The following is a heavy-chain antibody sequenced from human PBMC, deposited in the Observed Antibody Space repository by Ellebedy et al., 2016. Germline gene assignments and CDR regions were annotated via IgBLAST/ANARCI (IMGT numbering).Heavy chain of an antibody. CDR1: EFTVSNNY. V-gene: IGHV3-53*01. CDR2: MYSGGST. D-gene: IGHD5-12*01. CDR3: ARVPYRPDY. Sequence: GGSLRLSCEVSEFTVSNNYMSWVRQAPGKGLEWVSLMYSGGSTHYADSVRGRFTISRDSSKNMVYLQMNSLRAEDTAVYYCARVPYRPDYWGQGTLDTVSS. J-gene: IGHJ4*02.